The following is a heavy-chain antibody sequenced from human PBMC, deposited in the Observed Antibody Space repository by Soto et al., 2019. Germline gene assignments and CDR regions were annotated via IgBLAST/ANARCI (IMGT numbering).Heavy chain of an antibody. J-gene: IGHJ5*02. CDR1: GFTFRSFT. CDR2: ISSNSAYI. V-gene: IGHV3-21*01. CDR3: TRDASRDSSARGWFDP. D-gene: IGHD6-13*01. Sequence: PVGSLRLSCAASGFTFRSFTMNWVRQAPGKGLEWVSTISSNSAYIYYTDALRGRFTISRDNAKNSLHLQTNSLRAEDTAVYYCTRDASRDSSARGWFDPWGPGTLVTVSS.